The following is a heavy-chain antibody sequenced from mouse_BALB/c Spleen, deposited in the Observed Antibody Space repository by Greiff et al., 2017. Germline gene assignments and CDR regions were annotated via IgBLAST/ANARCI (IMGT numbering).Heavy chain of an antibody. D-gene: IGHD1-2*01. J-gene: IGHJ3*01. CDR2: ISSGGST. CDR1: GFTFSSYA. V-gene: IGHV5-6-5*01. Sequence: EVQRVESGGGLVKPGGSLKLSCAASGFTFSSYAMSWVRQTPEKRLEWVASISSGGSTYYPDSVKGRFTISRDNARNILYLQMSSLRSEDTAMYYCARDYYGSWFAYWGQGTLVTVSA. CDR3: ARDYYGSWFAY.